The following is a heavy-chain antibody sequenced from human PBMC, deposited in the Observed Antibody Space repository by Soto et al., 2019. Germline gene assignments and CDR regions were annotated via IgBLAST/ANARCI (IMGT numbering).Heavy chain of an antibody. Sequence: EVQLVESGGGLVQPGGSLRLSCTASGFTFSTYAMNWVRQAPGKGLEWVSSITRTGNYIYYADSLKGRFTISRDNAKNSVYLEMNNLRAEDTAVYFCVRGTYSRRPNEGGFWGQGTLLTVSS. J-gene: IGHJ4*02. CDR3: VRGTYSRRPNEGGF. V-gene: IGHV3-21*02. CDR2: ITRTGNYI. D-gene: IGHD6-13*01. CDR1: GFTFSTYA.